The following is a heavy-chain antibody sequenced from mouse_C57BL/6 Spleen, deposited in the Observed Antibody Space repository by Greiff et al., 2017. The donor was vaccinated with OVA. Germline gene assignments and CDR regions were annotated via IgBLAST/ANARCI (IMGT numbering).Heavy chain of an antibody. Sequence: VQLQESGPGLVAPSQSLSITCTVSGFSLTSYGVHWVRQPPGKGLEWLVVIWSDGSTTYNSALKSRLSISKDNSKSQVFLKMNSLQTDDTAMYYCARRGDYDYDEGAMDYWGQGTSVTVSS. CDR3: ARRGDYDYDEGAMDY. CDR1: GFSLTSYG. J-gene: IGHJ4*01. D-gene: IGHD2-4*01. V-gene: IGHV2-6*03. CDR2: IWSDGST.